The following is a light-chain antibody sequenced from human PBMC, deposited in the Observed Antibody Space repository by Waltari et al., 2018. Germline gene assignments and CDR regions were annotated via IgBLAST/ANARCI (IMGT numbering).Light chain of an antibody. V-gene: IGKV3-15*01. CDR1: QSASSN. CDR3: QQYNTWPPST. Sequence: IVLTQSPAALSVCPGERATLACRASQSASSNLAWYQHKPGQPPRLLISGASTRATGVPARFSGSGSGTEFTLTISSLQSEDSAIYYCQQYNTWPPSTFGQGTKLEIK. CDR2: GAS. J-gene: IGKJ2*02.